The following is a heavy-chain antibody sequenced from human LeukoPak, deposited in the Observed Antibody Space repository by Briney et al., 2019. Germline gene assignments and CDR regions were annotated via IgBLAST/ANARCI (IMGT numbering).Heavy chain of an antibody. CDR3: SRSLEY. J-gene: IGHJ4*02. CDR2: IKQDGSVQ. Sequence: GGSLRLSCAASGFIFSGYWMDWFRQAPGKGMEWVANIKQDGSVQYYADSVKGRFTISRENAKNSLYLEVNSLRAEDTAVYYCSRSLEYWGQGALVTVSS. CDR1: GFIFSGYW. V-gene: IGHV3-7*01.